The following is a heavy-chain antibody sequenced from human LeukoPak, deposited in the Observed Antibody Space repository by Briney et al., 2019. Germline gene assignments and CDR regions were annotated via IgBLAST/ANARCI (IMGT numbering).Heavy chain of an antibody. CDR1: GFTFSSYN. D-gene: IGHD3-10*01. CDR2: ISSSSSTI. J-gene: IGHJ4*02. V-gene: IGHV3-48*01. Sequence: PGGSLRLSCAASGFTFSSYNMNWVRQAPGKGLEWVSYISSSSSTIYYADSVKGRFTISRDNAKNSLYLQMNSLRGEDTAVYYCARGTSYYYWGQGTLVTVSS. CDR3: ARGTSYYY.